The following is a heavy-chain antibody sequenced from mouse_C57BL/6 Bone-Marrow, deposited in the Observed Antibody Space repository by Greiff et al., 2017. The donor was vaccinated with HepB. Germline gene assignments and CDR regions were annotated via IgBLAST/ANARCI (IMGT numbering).Heavy chain of an antibody. Sequence: QVQLQQPGAELVRPGSSVKLSCKASGYTFTSYWMHWVKQRPIQGLEWIGNIDPADSETHYNQKFKDKATLTVDKSSSTAYMQLSSLTSEDSAVYYCARAGRLRGYCDYWGQGTTLTVSS. CDR2: IDPADSET. CDR1: GYTFTSYW. CDR3: ARAGRLRGYCDY. D-gene: IGHD2-2*01. V-gene: IGHV1-52*01. J-gene: IGHJ2*01.